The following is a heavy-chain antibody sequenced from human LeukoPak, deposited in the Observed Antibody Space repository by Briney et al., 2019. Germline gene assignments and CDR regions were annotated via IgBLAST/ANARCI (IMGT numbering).Heavy chain of an antibody. Sequence: ASVKVSCEASGGPISNFAFNWVRQATGQGLEWMGWMNPNSGNTGYAQKFQGRVTMTRNTSISTAYMELSSLRSEDTAVYYCARFPRGRFFDYWGQGTLVTVSS. J-gene: IGHJ4*02. CDR2: MNPNSGNT. CDR1: GGPISNFA. CDR3: ARFPRGRFFDY. V-gene: IGHV1-8*02. D-gene: IGHD3-10*01.